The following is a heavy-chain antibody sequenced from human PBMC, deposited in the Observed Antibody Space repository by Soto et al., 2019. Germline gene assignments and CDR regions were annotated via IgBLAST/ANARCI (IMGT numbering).Heavy chain of an antibody. D-gene: IGHD3-22*01. Sequence: GGSLRLSCAASGFTFSSYWMSWVRQAPGKGLEWVANIKQDGSEKYYVDSVKGRFTISRDNAKNSLYLQMNSLRAEDTAVYYCARDIPPYYYDSSGYYVPFDYWGQGTLVTVSS. CDR1: GFTFSSYW. CDR3: ARDIPPYYYDSSGYYVPFDY. V-gene: IGHV3-7*03. J-gene: IGHJ4*02. CDR2: IKQDGSEK.